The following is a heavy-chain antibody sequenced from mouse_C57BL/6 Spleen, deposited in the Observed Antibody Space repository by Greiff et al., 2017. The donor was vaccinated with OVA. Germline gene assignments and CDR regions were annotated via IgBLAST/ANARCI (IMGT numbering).Heavy chain of an antibody. V-gene: IGHV5-6*01. CDR2: ISSGGSYT. Sequence: EVQVVESGGDLVKPGGSLKLSCAASGFTFSSYGMSWVRQTPDKRLEWVATISSGGSYTYYPDSVKGRFPISRDNAKNTLYLQMSSLKSEDTAMYYCARHLWSYFDYWGQGTTLTVSS. CDR3: ARHLWSYFDY. CDR1: GFTFSSYG. J-gene: IGHJ2*01. D-gene: IGHD1-1*02.